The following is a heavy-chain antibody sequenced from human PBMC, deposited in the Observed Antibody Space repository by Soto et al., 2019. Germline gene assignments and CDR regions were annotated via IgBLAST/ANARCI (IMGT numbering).Heavy chain of an antibody. J-gene: IGHJ5*02. CDR1: GFTFSRYS. CDR3: AREGVWWTRKPRAFDP. Sequence: EVQLVESGGGLVKPGGSLRLSCAASGFTFSRYSMNWVRHAPGKGLEWVSSISSSSSYIYYADSVKGRFTISRDNAKNSLYLQMNSLRAEDTAVYHCAREGVWWTRKPRAFDPRGQGTLVTVST. V-gene: IGHV3-21*01. D-gene: IGHD2-21*01. CDR2: ISSSSSYI.